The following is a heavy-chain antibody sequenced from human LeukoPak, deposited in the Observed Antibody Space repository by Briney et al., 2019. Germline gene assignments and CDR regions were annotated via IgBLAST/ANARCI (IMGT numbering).Heavy chain of an antibody. CDR3: ARDPSGWYDAFDI. V-gene: IGHV3-66*01. J-gene: IGHJ3*02. D-gene: IGHD6-19*01. Sequence: GGSLRLSCAASGFTVSSNYMGWVRQAPGKGLEWVSVIYSGGSTYYADSVKGRFTISRDNSKNTLYLQMNSLRAEDTAVYYCARDPSGWYDAFDIWGQGTMVTVSS. CDR1: GFTVSSNY. CDR2: IYSGGST.